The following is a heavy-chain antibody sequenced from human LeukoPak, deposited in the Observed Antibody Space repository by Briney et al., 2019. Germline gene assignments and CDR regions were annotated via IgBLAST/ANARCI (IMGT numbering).Heavy chain of an antibody. D-gene: IGHD3-10*02. CDR2: ISSSGSTI. CDR1: GFTFSSYE. CDR3: AELGITMIGGV. J-gene: IGHJ6*04. V-gene: IGHV3-48*03. Sequence: GGSLRLSCAASGFTFSSYEMNWVRQAPGKGLEWVSYISSSGSTIYYADSVKGRFTISRDNAKNSLYLQMNSLRAEDTAVYYCAELGITMIGGVWGKGTTVTASS.